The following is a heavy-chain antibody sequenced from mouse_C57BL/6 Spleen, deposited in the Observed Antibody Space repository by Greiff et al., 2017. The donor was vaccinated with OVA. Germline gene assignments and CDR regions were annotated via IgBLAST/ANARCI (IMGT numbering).Heavy chain of an antibody. D-gene: IGHD1-1*01. CDR3: ARKGGLLHYFDY. CDR2: IDPSDSYT. V-gene: IGHV1-69*01. Sequence: VQLQQPGAELVMPGASVKLSCKASGYTFTSYWMHWVKQRPGQGLEWIGEIDPSDSYTNYNQKFKGKSTLTVDKSSSTAYMQLSSLTSEDSAVYYCARKGGLLHYFDYWGQGTTLTVSS. CDR1: GYTFTSYW. J-gene: IGHJ2*01.